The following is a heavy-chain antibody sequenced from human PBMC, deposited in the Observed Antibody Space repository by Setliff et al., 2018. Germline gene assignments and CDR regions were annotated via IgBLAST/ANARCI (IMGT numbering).Heavy chain of an antibody. D-gene: IGHD3-3*01. J-gene: IGHJ6*03. CDR3: ARGPTIFEAIYYMDV. CDR1: GFTFSSYS. CDR2: ISSSSSTI. V-gene: IGHV3-48*01. Sequence: PGGSLRLSCAASGFTFSSYSMNWVRQAPGKGLEWVSYISSSSSTIYYADSVKGRFTISRDNAKNSLYLQMNSLRAEDTAVYYCARGPTIFEAIYYMDVWGKGTTVTVSS.